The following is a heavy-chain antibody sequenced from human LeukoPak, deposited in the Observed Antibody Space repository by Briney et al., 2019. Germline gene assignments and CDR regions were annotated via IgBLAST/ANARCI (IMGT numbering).Heavy chain of an antibody. CDR1: GFTFDDYA. CDR3: AKRVRYASAFDI. D-gene: IGHD1-1*01. Sequence: PGGSLRLSCAASGFTFDDYAMHWVRQAPGKGLEWVSGISWNSGSIGYADSVKGRFTISRDNAKNSLYLQMNSLRAGDTALYYCAKRVRYASAFDIWGQGTMVTVSS. CDR2: ISWNSGSI. J-gene: IGHJ3*02. V-gene: IGHV3-9*01.